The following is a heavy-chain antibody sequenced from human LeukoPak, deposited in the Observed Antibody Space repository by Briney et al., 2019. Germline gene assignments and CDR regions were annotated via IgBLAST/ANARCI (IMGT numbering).Heavy chain of an antibody. CDR2: VYYSGST. J-gene: IGHJ1*01. V-gene: IGHV4-59*01. Sequence: NPSETLSLTCTVSGGSISTYYWSWIRQPPGKGLEWIGYVYYSGSTNYSPSLKSRVTISVDTSKNQFSLKLSSVTAADTAVYYCARDLVTGGNSLGNFQHWGQGTLVTVSS. D-gene: IGHD4-23*01. CDR1: GGSISTYY. CDR3: ARDLVTGGNSLGNFQH.